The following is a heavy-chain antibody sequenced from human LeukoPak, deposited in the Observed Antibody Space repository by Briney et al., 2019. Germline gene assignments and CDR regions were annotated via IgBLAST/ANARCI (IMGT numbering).Heavy chain of an antibody. CDR2: ILGSGGRT. V-gene: IGHV3-23*01. CDR3: AKWGDYDVLTGYYVPDY. D-gene: IGHD3-9*01. J-gene: IGHJ4*02. CDR1: GFTFSNYA. Sequence: GASLTLSCAASGFTFSNYAMSWVRQAPGKGLECVSDILGSGGRTYYADPVKGRFTVSRDNSKSTLYLQMNSLRAEDTALYYCAKWGDYDVLTGYYVPDYWGQGTLVTVSS.